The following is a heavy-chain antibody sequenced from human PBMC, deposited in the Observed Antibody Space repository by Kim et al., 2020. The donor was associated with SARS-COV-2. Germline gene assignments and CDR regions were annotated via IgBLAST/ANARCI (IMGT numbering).Heavy chain of an antibody. V-gene: IGHV3-21*01. CDR2: ISSSRSYI. CDR3: ASSEESGSFPGSYYYYMDV. D-gene: IGHD3-10*01. J-gene: IGHJ6*03. CDR1: GFTFSSYS. Sequence: GGSLRLSCAASGFTFSSYSMNWVRQAPGKGLEWVSFISSSRSYIYYADSVKSRFTISRDNAKNSLYLQMNSLRAEDTAVYYCASSEESGSFPGSYYYYMDVWGKGNTFTFS.